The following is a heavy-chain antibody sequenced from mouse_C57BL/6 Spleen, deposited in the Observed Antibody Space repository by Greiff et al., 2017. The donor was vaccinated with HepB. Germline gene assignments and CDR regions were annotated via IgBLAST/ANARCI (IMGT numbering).Heavy chain of an antibody. V-gene: IGHV3-6*01. D-gene: IGHD1-1*01. CDR3: AREGDYYGSSYYYYAMDY. Sequence: EVKLMESGPGLVKPSQSLSLTCSVTGYSITSGYYWNWIRQFPGNKLEWMGYISYDGSNNYNPSLKNRISITRDTSKNQFFLKLNSVTTEDTATYYCAREGDYYGSSYYYYAMDYWGQGTSVTVSS. CDR2: ISYDGSN. J-gene: IGHJ4*01. CDR1: GYSITSGYY.